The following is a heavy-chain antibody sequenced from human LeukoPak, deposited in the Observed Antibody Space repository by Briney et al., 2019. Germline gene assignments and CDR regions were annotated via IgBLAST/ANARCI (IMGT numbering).Heavy chain of an antibody. V-gene: IGHV1-8*01. Sequence: ASVKVSCKASGYTFTSYDINWVRQATGQGLEWMGWMNPNSGNTGYAQKFQGRVTMTRNTSISTADMELSGLRSEDTAVYYCARDRNQHIVANWGQGTLVTVSS. CDR3: ARDRNQHIVAN. CDR2: MNPNSGNT. CDR1: GYTFTSYD. D-gene: IGHD2-21*01. J-gene: IGHJ4*02.